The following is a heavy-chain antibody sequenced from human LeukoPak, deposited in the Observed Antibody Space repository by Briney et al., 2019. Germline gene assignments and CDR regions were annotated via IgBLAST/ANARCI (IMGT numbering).Heavy chain of an antibody. V-gene: IGHV1-8*01. CDR2: MNPNSGNT. J-gene: IGHJ5*02. CDR3: ARGSYYAWFDP. Sequence: ASVKVSCKASGYSFTSYDINWVRQATGQGLEWMGWMNPNSGNTDYAQKFQGRVTMTRNTSISTAYMELSSLRAEDTAVYYCARGSYYAWFDPWGQGNLVTVSS. CDR1: GYSFTSYD. D-gene: IGHD1-26*01.